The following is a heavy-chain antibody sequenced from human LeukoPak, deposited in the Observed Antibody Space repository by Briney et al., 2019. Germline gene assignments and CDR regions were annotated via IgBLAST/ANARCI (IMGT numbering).Heavy chain of an antibody. CDR1: GSTFRDYV. CDR3: ARAAYNWN. J-gene: IGHJ4*02. D-gene: IGHD1-20*01. Sequence: GGSLRLSCAASGSTFRDYVMSWVRQAPGKGLEWVSYIDPSGTALFYADSVKGRFTISRDNGKNSLYLQLRSLRADDTAVYYCARAAYNWNWGQGTLVTVSS. CDR2: IDPSGTAL. V-gene: IGHV3-11*01.